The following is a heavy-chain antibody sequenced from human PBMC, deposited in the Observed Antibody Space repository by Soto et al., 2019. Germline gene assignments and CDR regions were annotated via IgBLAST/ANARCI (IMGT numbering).Heavy chain of an antibody. CDR1: GGSISSYY. D-gene: IGHD3-9*01. V-gene: IGHV4-59*08. CDR2: IYYRGNT. CDR3: ARKPGYYDIVVSYPTYDFDY. J-gene: IGHJ4*02. Sequence: QVQLQESGPGLVKPSETLSLTCTVSGGSISSYYWNWIRQPPGKGLEWIGYIYYRGNTNYNPSLRSRFNISVNTTKHQFSLKLRSVTAAHTAVYYRARKPGYYDIVVSYPTYDFDYWGQRTLGIVSS.